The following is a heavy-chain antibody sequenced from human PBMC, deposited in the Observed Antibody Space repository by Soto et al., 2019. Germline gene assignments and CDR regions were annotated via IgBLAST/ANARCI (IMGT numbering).Heavy chain of an antibody. CDR3: AKDLGWFGRFDY. D-gene: IGHD3-3*01. V-gene: IGHV3-23*01. J-gene: IGHJ4*02. Sequence: EVQLLESGGGLVQPGGSLRLSCAASGFTFSNYAFSWVRQAPGKGLEWVSVIDGAAYTAYADSVKGRFTISRDNSQNTLYLQMNSLRAEDTAVYYCAKDLGWFGRFDYWGQGTLVTVSS. CDR2: IDGAAYT. CDR1: GFTFSNYA.